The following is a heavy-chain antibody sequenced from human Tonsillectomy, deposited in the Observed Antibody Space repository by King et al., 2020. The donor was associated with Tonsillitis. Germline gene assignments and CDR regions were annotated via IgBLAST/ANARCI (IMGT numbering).Heavy chain of an antibody. CDR1: GGSVSSDRYY. CDR3: VSYRNANAGMRFEF. Sequence: QLQESGPGLVKPSETLSLTCTVSGGSVSSDRYYWSWIRQPPGKGLEYIGYIYYSGSTDYNPSLKSRVTISVDTSKNQFSLSLTSVSAADTAVYYCVSYRNANAGMRFEFWGQGTLVTVSS. V-gene: IGHV4-61*01. D-gene: IGHD1-14*01. CDR2: IYYSGST. J-gene: IGHJ4*02.